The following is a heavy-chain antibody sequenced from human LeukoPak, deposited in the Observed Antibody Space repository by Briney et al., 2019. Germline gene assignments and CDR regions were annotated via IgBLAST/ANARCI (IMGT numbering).Heavy chain of an antibody. Sequence: SETLSLTCTVSGGSISSSSYYWGWIRQPPGKGLEWIVSIYYSGSTYYNQSLKSRVTISIDTSKNQFSLKLSSVTAADTAVYYCARDLLGRFDYWGQGTLVTVSS. CDR2: IYYSGST. CDR3: ARDLLGRFDY. V-gene: IGHV4-39*07. CDR1: GGSISSSSYY. D-gene: IGHD1-26*01. J-gene: IGHJ4*02.